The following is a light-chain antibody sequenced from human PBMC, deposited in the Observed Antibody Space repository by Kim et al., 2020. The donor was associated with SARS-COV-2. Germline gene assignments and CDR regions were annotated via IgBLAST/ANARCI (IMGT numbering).Light chain of an antibody. CDR2: GKY. Sequence: SSELTQDPAVSVALGQTVRLTCQGDSLSNYYATWYQQRPGQAPVLVLYGKYNRPSGIPDRFSGSASGNTASLTITGAQAEDEADYYCNSRDSSGDHLVFG. V-gene: IGLV3-19*01. J-gene: IGLJ3*02. CDR3: NSRDSSGDHLV. CDR1: SLSNYY.